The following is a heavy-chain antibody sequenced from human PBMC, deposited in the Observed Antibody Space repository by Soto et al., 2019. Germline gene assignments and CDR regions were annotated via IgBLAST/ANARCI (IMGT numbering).Heavy chain of an antibody. CDR3: IHDGKWGYTGYDRFAY. CDR2: IYWNDDA. Sequence: SGPTLVNPTQTLTLTCTFSGLSLSTNEVGVGWIRQPPGKALEWLALIYWNDDARYSPSLKNRLTITKDTSKNQVVLTMTNMDPVDTATYYCIHDGKWGYTGYDRFAYWGPGTLVTVSS. D-gene: IGHD5-12*01. J-gene: IGHJ4*02. CDR1: GLSLSTNEVG. V-gene: IGHV2-5*01.